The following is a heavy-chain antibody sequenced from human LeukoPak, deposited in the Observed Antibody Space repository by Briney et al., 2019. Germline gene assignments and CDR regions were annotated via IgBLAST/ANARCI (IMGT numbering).Heavy chain of an antibody. J-gene: IGHJ4*02. V-gene: IGHV4-39*01. CDR3: ARSGSYYKSRLDY. CDR1: GGSISSSSYY. D-gene: IGHD3-10*01. CDR2: IYYSGST. Sequence: SETLSLTCTVSGGSISSSSYYWGWIRQPPGKGLEWIGSIYYSGSTYYNPSLKSRVTISVDTSKNQFSLKLSSVTAADTAVYYCARSGSYYKSRLDYWGRGTLVTVSS.